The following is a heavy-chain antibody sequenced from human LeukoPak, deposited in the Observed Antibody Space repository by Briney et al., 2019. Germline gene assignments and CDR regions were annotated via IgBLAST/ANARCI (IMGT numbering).Heavy chain of an antibody. J-gene: IGHJ3*02. V-gene: IGHV1-18*01. Sequence: VASVKVSCKASGYTFTSYGISWVRQAPGQGLEWMGWISAYNGNTNYAQKLQGRVTMTTDTSTSTAYMELRSLRSDDTAVYYCARDSSLRSYYVVVPAENAFDIWGQGTMVTVSS. D-gene: IGHD2-2*01. CDR3: ARDSSLRSYYVVVPAENAFDI. CDR1: GYTFTSYG. CDR2: ISAYNGNT.